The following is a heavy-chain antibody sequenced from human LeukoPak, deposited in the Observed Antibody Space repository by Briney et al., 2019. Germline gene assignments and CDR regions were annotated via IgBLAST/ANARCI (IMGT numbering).Heavy chain of an antibody. CDR3: ARGEGSLGDYG. J-gene: IGHJ4*02. CDR2: IYSSGST. CDR1: GGSVSSGSYY. V-gene: IGHV4-61*01. D-gene: IGHD4/OR15-4a*01. Sequence: PSETLSLTCTVSGGSVSSGSYYWSWIRQPPGKGLEWIGYIYSSGSTYYNPSLKSRVTISIDTSKNQFSLKLSSVTAADTAVYYCARGEGSLGDYGWGQGTLVTVSS.